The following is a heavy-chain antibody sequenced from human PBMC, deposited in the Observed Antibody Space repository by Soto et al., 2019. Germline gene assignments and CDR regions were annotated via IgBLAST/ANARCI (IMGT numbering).Heavy chain of an antibody. CDR2: IRQDGGEE. CDR3: AKSGGSSFDI. D-gene: IGHD1-26*01. J-gene: IGHJ3*02. Sequence: EVQLVNSGGGLVQPGGSLRLSCAASGLSFSSHWMSWVRQAPGRGLEWVANIRQDGGEEQYSDSVKGRFTLSRDKAKNSLYLQMNDLRVGDTAVYYCAKSGGSSFDIRGQGKMVHVSS. V-gene: IGHV3-7*01. CDR1: GLSFSSHW.